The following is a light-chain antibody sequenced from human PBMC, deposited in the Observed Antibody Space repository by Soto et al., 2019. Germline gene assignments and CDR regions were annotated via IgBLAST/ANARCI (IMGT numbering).Light chain of an antibody. Sequence: DIVMTQSPDSLAVSLVERVTINCRSSQSVLFSSNNKNHLAWYQHKAVQPPKLLIYWASTREPGVPKRFTGIGSGTDFTLAICSLQAEDVAGYYCQPYCCTPPTFGQGTKLEIK. CDR1: QSVLFSSNNKNH. CDR2: WAS. J-gene: IGKJ2*01. V-gene: IGKV4-1*01. CDR3: QPYCCTPPT.